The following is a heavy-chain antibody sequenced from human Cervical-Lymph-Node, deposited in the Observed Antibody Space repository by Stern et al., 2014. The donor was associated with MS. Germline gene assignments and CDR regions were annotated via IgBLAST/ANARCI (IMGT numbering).Heavy chain of an antibody. CDR2: VSPYNGKT. CDR3: ARYDSGSADF. Sequence: GQLGQSGTEVKEPGASVKVSCKTSGFTFANYGIVWGRQAPGQGLEWMGWVSPYNGKTNYEQTFQGRVTMTSETSTTTAYMELRSLRSDDTAIYFCARYDSGSADFWGQGTLVTVSS. J-gene: IGHJ4*02. D-gene: IGHD6-19*01. CDR1: GFTFANYG. V-gene: IGHV1-18*04.